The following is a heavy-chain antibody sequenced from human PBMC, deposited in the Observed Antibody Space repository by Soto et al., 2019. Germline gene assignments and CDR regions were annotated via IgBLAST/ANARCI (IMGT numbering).Heavy chain of an antibody. D-gene: IGHD2-2*01. CDR3: ARAWLEYHCFDS. CDR1: GGSITRGGSY. V-gene: IGHV4-31*03. J-gene: IGHJ5*01. CDR2: VAYSGGT. Sequence: SETLSLTCTVSGGSITRGGSYWSWIRQHPEKGLEWIGYVAYSGGTYYNPSLKSRVTFLVDMSKNLLSLRLSSVTAADTAVYYCARAWLEYHCFDSWGQGTLVTVSS.